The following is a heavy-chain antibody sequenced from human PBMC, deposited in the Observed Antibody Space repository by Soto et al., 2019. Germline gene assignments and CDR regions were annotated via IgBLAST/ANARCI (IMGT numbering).Heavy chain of an antibody. V-gene: IGHV3-9*01. CDR2: ISWNGGSI. Sequence: GGSLRLSCAASGFTFDDYAMHWVRQAPGKGLEWVSGISWNGGSIGYADSVKGRFTISRDNAKNSLYLQMNSLRAEDTALYYCAKDIRLGSLEWLFRTNYYYYYMDVWGKGTTVTVSS. D-gene: IGHD3-3*01. CDR3: AKDIRLGSLEWLFRTNYYYYYMDV. J-gene: IGHJ6*03. CDR1: GFTFDDYA.